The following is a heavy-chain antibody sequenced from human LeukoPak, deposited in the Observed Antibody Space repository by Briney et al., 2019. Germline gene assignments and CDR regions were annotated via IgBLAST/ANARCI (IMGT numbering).Heavy chain of an antibody. V-gene: IGHV3-74*01. J-gene: IGHJ3*02. CDR1: GVTISSDW. Sequence: GGSLRLSCTASGVTISSDWLNWVRQAPGKGLVWVSLINSDGSYTDFADSVNGRFTISIDNAKSTLSLQMNSLTAEARAVNSCATEVSESGASSRKPFDIWGQGTVVSVSS. CDR3: ATEVSESGASSRKPFDI. D-gene: IGHD1-26*01. CDR2: INSDGSYT.